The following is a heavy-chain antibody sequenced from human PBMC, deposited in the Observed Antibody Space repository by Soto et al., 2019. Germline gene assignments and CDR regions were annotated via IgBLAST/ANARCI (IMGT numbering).Heavy chain of an antibody. V-gene: IGHV1-46*01. CDR3: AREEGLEMATIYYSDYYFDY. J-gene: IGHJ4*02. CDR2: INPGGTT. CDR1: GYTFTRYY. Sequence: GASVKVSCKASGYTFTRYYMHWVRQAPGQGLEWMGIINPGGTTTYARKFQGRVTMTRDTSTSTVYMELSSLRSEDTAVYYCAREEGLEMATIYYSDYYFDYWGQGTLVTVSS. D-gene: IGHD5-12*01.